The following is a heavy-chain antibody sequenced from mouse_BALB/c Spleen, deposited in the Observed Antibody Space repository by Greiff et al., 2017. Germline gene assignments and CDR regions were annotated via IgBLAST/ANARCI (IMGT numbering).Heavy chain of an antibody. V-gene: IGHV1S81*02. CDR3: ARRLGNFDY. CDR1: GYTFTSYW. Sequence: VQLQESGAELVKPGASVKLSCKASGYTFTSYWMHWVKQRPGQGLEWIGEINPSNGRTNYNEKFKSKATLTVDKSSSTAYMQLSSLTSEDSAVYYCARRLGNFDYWGQGTTLTVSS. D-gene: IGHD4-1*01. CDR2: INPSNGRT. J-gene: IGHJ2*01.